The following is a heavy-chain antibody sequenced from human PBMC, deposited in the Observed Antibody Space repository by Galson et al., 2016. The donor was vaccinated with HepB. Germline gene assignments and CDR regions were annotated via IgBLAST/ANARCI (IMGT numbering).Heavy chain of an antibody. CDR3: ARDIDYNVDY. CDR1: GYTFTTFG. V-gene: IGHV1-18*01. J-gene: IGHJ4*02. CDR2: ISGKDGHT. D-gene: IGHD4/OR15-4a*01. Sequence: SVKVSCKASGYTFTTFGITWVRKAPGQGLEWVGWISGKDGHTNYAQNLQGRVTVTTDTSTGTAYMELGTLTSDDTAVYYCARDIDYNVDYWGQGTLVNVSP.